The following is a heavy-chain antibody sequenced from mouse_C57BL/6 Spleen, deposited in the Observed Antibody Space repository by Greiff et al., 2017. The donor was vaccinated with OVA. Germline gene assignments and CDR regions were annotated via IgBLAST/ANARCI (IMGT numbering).Heavy chain of an antibody. Sequence: QVQLQQSGAELVKPGASVKLSCTASGYTFTDYYINWVKQRPGQGLEWIGWIFPGSGSTYYNEKFKGKATLTVDKSSSTAYMLLSSLTSEDSAVYFCARSLYSNLFDYWAQGTTLTVSS. V-gene: IGHV1-75*01. CDR3: ARSLYSNLFDY. CDR1: GYTFTDYY. CDR2: IFPGSGST. J-gene: IGHJ2*01. D-gene: IGHD2-5*01.